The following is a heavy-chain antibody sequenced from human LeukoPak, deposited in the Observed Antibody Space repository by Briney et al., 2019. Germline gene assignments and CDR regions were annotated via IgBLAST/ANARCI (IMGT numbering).Heavy chain of an antibody. CDR3: ARLGYDYGYYYYGMDV. Sequence: PSETLSLTCTVSGVPISSGGYYWSWIRQDPGKGLEWIGHIYYTGNTYYKPSLKSRVAIAVDTSKNQFSLKVNSVTAADTAVYYCARLGYDYGYYYYGMDVWGQGTTVTVSS. V-gene: IGHV4-31*03. CDR1: GVPISSGGYY. D-gene: IGHD3-22*01. J-gene: IGHJ6*02. CDR2: IYYTGNT.